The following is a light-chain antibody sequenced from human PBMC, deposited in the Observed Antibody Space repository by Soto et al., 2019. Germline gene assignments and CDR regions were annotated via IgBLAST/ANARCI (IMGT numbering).Light chain of an antibody. V-gene: IGKV1-5*01. CDR3: HLYDSFSVT. J-gene: IGKJ2*01. Sequence: DIQMTQPPSTLSASGSDTVTITYRSSQRLSGWLAWHPQTPGKAPTHLIYGVSALKRGVQPRFSGSGSGTEFTLTISSLQSDDFATFFCHLYDSFSVTFGQGAKVDI. CDR2: GVS. CDR1: QRLSGW.